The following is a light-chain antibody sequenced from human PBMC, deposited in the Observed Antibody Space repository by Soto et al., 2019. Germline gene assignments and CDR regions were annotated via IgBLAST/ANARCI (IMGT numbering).Light chain of an antibody. J-gene: IGKJ1*01. V-gene: IGKV3-15*01. CDR2: GAS. CDR1: QSVSSN. Sequence: EIVMTQSPATLSVSPGERATLSCRASQSVSSNLAWYQQKPGQAPRLLIYGASIRATGIPARFSGSGSGTELTLTISSLQSEDFAVYYCQQSNNVPRTFGQGTKVEIK. CDR3: QQSNNVPRT.